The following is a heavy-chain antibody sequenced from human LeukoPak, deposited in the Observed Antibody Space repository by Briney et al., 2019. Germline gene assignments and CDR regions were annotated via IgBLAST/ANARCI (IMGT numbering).Heavy chain of an antibody. CDR2: ISAYNGNT. V-gene: IGHV1-18*01. D-gene: IGHD3-22*01. J-gene: IGHJ5*02. Sequence: SVKVSCKASGYTFTSYGISWVRQAPGQGLEWMGWISAYNGNTNYAQKLQGRVTMTTDTSTSTAYMELRSLRSDDTAVYYCARVIIYYYDSSGYPPRWFDPWGQGTLVTVSS. CDR3: ARVIIYYYDSSGYPPRWFDP. CDR1: GYTFTSYG.